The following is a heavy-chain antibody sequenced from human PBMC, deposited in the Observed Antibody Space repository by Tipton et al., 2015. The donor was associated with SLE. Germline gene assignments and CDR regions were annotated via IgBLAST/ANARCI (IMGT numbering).Heavy chain of an antibody. J-gene: IGHJ4*02. Sequence: SLRLSCAASGFTFSSYAMSWVRQAPGKGLEWVANIKQDGSEKYYVDSVKGRFTISRDNAKNSLYLQMNSLRAEDTAVYYCARDYIRSGYYGSGSNPFDYWGQGTLVTVSS. D-gene: IGHD3-10*01. CDR1: GFTFSSYA. CDR2: IKQDGSEK. CDR3: ARDYIRSGYYGSGSNPFDY. V-gene: IGHV3-7*01.